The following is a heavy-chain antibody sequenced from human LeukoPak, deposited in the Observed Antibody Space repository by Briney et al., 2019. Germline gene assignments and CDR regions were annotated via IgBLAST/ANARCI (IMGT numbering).Heavy chain of an antibody. CDR3: ARGDIAAGGAPFDY. CDR2: INHSGST. CDR1: GESFSGYY. J-gene: IGHJ4*02. D-gene: IGHD6-13*01. V-gene: IGHV4-34*01. Sequence: SETLSLTCAVYGESFSGYYWSWIRQPPGRGLEWIGEINHSGSTSYSASLKSRVTISVDTSKNQFSLKLNSVTAADTAVYYCARGDIAAGGAPFDYWGQGTLVTVSS.